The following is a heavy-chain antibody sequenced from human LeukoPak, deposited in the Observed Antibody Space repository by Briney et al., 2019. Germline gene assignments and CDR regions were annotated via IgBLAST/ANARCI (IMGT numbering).Heavy chain of an antibody. V-gene: IGHV1-2*02. CDR3: ARSIVATIADY. J-gene: IGHJ4*02. CDR2: INPNSGGT. CDR1: GYTFTGYY. Sequence: ASVKVSCKASGYTFTGYYMHWVRQAPGQGPEWMGWINPNSGGTNYAQKFQGRVTMTRDTSISTPYMELSRLRSDDTAVYYCARSIVATIADYWGQGTLVTVSS. D-gene: IGHD5-12*01.